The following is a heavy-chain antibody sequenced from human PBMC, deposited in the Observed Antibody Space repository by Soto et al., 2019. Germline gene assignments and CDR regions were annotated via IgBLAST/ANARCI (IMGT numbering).Heavy chain of an antibody. CDR2: IYYTGVT. Sequence: TLSLTCTVSSGSISSGDYYWSSIRQSPGEGLEWIGHIYYTGVTYYNPSLRSRVTIAVDTSKNEFSLKLSSVTAADTAVYYCARGGGMIRWLDPWGQGTLVTVSS. CDR1: SGSISSGDYY. J-gene: IGHJ5*02. D-gene: IGHD3-16*01. V-gene: IGHV4-30-4*01. CDR3: ARGGGMIRWLDP.